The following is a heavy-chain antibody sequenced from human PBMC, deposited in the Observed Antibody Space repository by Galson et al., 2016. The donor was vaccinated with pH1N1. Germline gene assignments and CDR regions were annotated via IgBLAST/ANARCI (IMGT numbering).Heavy chain of an antibody. J-gene: IGHJ6*02. CDR3: ANVDWNYPGGV. Sequence: SLRLSCAASGFIFSDYAMNWVRQAPGKGLEWVSALHNGNTYKAESVKGRFTITSDNSKNTLYLYMNTLRVEDTAVYYCANVDWNYPGGVWGQGTTVTVSS. CDR2: LHNGNT. D-gene: IGHD1-7*01. V-gene: IGHV3-23*05. CDR1: GFIFSDYA.